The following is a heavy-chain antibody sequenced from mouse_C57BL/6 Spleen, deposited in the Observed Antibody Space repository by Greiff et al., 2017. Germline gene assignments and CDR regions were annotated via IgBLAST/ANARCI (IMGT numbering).Heavy chain of an antibody. D-gene: IGHD2-4*01. CDR2: INPNNGGT. J-gene: IGHJ4*01. Sequence: EVQLQQSGPELVKPGASVKISCKASGYTFTDYYMNWVKQSHGKSLEWIGDINPNNGGTSYNQKFKGKATLTVDKSSSTAYMELRSLTSEDSAVYYCARGYYDYDRSYAMDYWGQGTSVTVSS. V-gene: IGHV1-26*01. CDR1: GYTFTDYY. CDR3: ARGYYDYDRSYAMDY.